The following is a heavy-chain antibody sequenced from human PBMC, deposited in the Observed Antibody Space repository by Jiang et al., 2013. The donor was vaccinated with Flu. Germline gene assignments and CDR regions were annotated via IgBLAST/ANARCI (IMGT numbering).Heavy chain of an antibody. CDR2: IHSSGST. J-gene: IGHJ6*02. V-gene: IGHV4-59*01. CDR1: GGSISGYY. Sequence: VTLSLTCTVSGGSISGYYWSWIRQPPGKGLEWIGYIHSSGSTTYNPSVKSRVTISLDTSKNQFSLKLRSVTAADTAVFYCARETGTPYYSGMDVWGQGTTVTVSS. CDR3: ARETGTPYYSGMDV. D-gene: IGHD1-1*01.